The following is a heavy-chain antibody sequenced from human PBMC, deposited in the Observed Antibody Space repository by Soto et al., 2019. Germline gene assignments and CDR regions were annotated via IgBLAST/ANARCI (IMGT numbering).Heavy chain of an antibody. V-gene: IGHV3-33*01. CDR1: GFTFRSYG. J-gene: IGHJ6*02. CDR2: IWYDGSKK. CDR3: AREKGVSSTAFYFGMDV. D-gene: IGHD1-1*01. Sequence: QPGGSLRLSCAASGFTFRSYGMHWVRQAPGKGLEWVAVIWYDGSKKYYGDSVKGRFTISRDNSKNTLDLQMNNLRGEDTAVYYCAREKGVSSTAFYFGMDVWGQGTTVTVSS.